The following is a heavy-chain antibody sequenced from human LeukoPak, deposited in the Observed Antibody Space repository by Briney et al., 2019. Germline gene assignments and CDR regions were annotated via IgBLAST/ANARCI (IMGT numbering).Heavy chain of an antibody. CDR1: GGTFSSYA. CDR3: ATVVSTSYPRRGYYYGMDV. D-gene: IGHD2-2*01. CDR2: IIPIFGTA. J-gene: IGHJ6*02. Sequence: SVKVSCKASGGTFSSYAISWVRQAPGQGLEWMGGIIPIFGTANYAQKFQGRVTITADESTSTAYMELSSLRSEDTAVYYCATVVSTSYPRRGYYYGMDVWGQGTTVTVSS. V-gene: IGHV1-69*13.